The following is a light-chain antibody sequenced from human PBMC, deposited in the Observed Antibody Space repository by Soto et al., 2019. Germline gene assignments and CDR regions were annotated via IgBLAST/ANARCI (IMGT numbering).Light chain of an antibody. Sequence: DVVMTQSPLSLPVTLGQPASISCRSSHTLVDSDGNTFFNWHHQRPGQSPRRLIYKVSNRDSGVPDRFSGSGSGTDFTLKISRVEAEDVGVYYCMQGTRWPWTFGQGTKVEIK. V-gene: IGKV2-30*01. J-gene: IGKJ1*01. CDR2: KVS. CDR3: MQGTRWPWT. CDR1: HTLVDSDGNTF.